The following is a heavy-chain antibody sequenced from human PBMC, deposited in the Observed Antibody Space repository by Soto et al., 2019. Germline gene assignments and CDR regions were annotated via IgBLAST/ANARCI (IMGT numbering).Heavy chain of an antibody. V-gene: IGHV3-64*01. CDR2: ISSNGVGT. CDR1: GFTLSGYA. D-gene: IGHD6-6*01. CDR3: ARRARPGFYYMDV. Sequence: EVQLAESGGGLAQPGGSLRLSCAASGFTLSGYAMDWVRQAPGKGLEYVSGISSNGVGTYYAKSVQGRFTISRDNSKNTVYLQMGSLRPEDMAVYYCARRARPGFYYMDVWGKGTTVTVSS. J-gene: IGHJ6*03.